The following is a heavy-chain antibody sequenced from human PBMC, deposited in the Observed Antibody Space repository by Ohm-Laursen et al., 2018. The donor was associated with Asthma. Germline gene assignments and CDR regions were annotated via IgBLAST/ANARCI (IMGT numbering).Heavy chain of an antibody. CDR2: INAGNGNT. CDR1: GYTFTSYA. J-gene: IGHJ2*01. Sequence: ASVKVSCKASGYTFTSYAMHWVRQAPGQRLEWMGWINAGNGNTKYSQKFQGRVTITRDTSASTAYMELSSLRSEDTAVYYCARDGDNDYGDYIGWYFDLWGRGTPVTVSS. V-gene: IGHV1-3*01. D-gene: IGHD4-17*01. CDR3: ARDGDNDYGDYIGWYFDL.